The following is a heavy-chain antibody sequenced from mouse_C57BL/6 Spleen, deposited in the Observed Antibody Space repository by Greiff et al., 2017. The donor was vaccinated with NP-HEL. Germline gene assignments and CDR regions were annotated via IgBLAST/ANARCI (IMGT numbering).Heavy chain of an antibody. V-gene: IGHV1-61*01. CDR2: IYPSDSET. CDR3: AREGLLLRHFDD. Sequence: QVQLQQPGAELVRPGSSVKLSCKASGYTFTSYWMDWVKQRPGQGLEWIGNIYPSDSETHYNQKFKDKATLTVDKSSSTAYMQLSSLTSEDSAVYYCAREGLLLRHFDDWGQGTTLTVSS. D-gene: IGHD1-1*01. J-gene: IGHJ2*01. CDR1: GYTFTSYW.